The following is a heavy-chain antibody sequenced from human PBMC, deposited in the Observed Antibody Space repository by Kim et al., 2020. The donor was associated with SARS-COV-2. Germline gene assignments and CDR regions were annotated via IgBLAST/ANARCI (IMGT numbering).Heavy chain of an antibody. CDR1: GYTFTSYA. V-gene: IGHV7-4-1*02. CDR2: INTNTGNP. CDR3: AREIYSNYGDNWFDP. J-gene: IGHJ5*02. Sequence: ASGKVSCKASGYTFTSYAMNWVRQAPGQGLEWMGWINTNTGNPTYAQGLTGRFVFSLDTSVSTAYLQISSLKAEDTAVYYCAREIYSNYGDNWFDPWGQGTLVTVSS. D-gene: IGHD4-4*01.